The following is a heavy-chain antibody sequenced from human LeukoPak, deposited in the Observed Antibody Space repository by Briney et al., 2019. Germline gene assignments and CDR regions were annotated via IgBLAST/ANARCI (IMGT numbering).Heavy chain of an antibody. CDR3: AKANYYDSSGYTDY. CDR1: GFTFSSYS. Sequence: GGSLRLSCAASGFTFSSYSMNWVRQAPGKGLEWVSGISGSGGSTYYADSVKGRFTISRDNSKNTLYLQMNSLRAEDTAVYYCAKANYYDSSGYTDYWGQGTLVTVSS. V-gene: IGHV3-23*01. CDR2: ISGSGGST. J-gene: IGHJ4*02. D-gene: IGHD3-22*01.